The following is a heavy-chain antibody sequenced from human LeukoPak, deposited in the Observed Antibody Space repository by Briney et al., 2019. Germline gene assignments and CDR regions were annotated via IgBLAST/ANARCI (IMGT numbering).Heavy chain of an antibody. D-gene: IGHD2-2*01. J-gene: IGHJ5*02. CDR2: IFYSGST. CDR1: GGSISSSNYH. V-gene: IGHV4-31*03. CDR3: TRVGPIIAGRHTSQRWFDP. Sequence: PSETLSLTYTVSGGSISSSNYHWSWVRQHPGKGLEWIGYIFYSGSTYSIPSLRSRVTISVDTSKNQFSLKLSSVTAADTAVYYCTRVGPIIAGRHTSQRWFDPWGQGTLVTVPS.